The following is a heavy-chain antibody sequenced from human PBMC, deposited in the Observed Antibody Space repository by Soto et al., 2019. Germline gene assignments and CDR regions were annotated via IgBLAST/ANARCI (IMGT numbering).Heavy chain of an antibody. J-gene: IGHJ4*02. CDR1: GFTFSSYS. CDR3: AKENGYSSSWFEFDY. CDR2: ISGSGGST. V-gene: IGHV3-23*01. Sequence: PGGSLILSCAASGFTFSSYSMSWVRQAPGKGLEWVSAISGSGGSTYYADSVKGRFTISRDNSKNTPYLQMNSLRAEDTAVYYCAKENGYSSSWFEFDYWSQGTLVTVSS. D-gene: IGHD6-13*01.